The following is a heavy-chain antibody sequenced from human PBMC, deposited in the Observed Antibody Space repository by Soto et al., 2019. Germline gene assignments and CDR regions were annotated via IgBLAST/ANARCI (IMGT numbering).Heavy chain of an antibody. V-gene: IGHV1-3*01. CDR1: GYTFTSYP. Sequence: ASVKVSCKASGYTFTSYPMHWVRHAPGQRLEWMGWINAGNGNTKYSQKFQGRVTITRDTSASTAYMELSSLRSEDTAVYYCARDRSPPVSNHRTAYDYWGQGTLVTVSS. J-gene: IGHJ4*02. D-gene: IGHD4-4*01. CDR3: ARDRSPPVSNHRTAYDY. CDR2: INAGNGNT.